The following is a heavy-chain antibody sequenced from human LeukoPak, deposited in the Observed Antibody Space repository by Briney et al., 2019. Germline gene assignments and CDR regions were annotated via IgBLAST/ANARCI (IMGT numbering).Heavy chain of an antibody. J-gene: IGHJ5*02. CDR3: ARETDYDSSGYSFDP. CDR2: IYYSGST. Sequence: SETLSLTCTVSGGSISSYYWSWIRQPPGKGLEWIGYIYYSGSTYYNPSLKSRVTISVDTSKNQFSLKLSSVTAADTAVYYCARETDYDSSGYSFDPWGQGTLVTVSS. D-gene: IGHD3-22*01. V-gene: IGHV4-59*12. CDR1: GGSISSYY.